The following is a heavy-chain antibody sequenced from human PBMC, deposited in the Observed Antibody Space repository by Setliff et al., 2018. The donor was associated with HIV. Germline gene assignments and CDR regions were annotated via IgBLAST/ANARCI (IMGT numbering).Heavy chain of an antibody. V-gene: IGHV1-3*01. D-gene: IGHD2-15*01. CDR1: GFTFTDYS. CDR3: ARDAPTRSVREKGLDM. CDR2: INAGTGNI. Sequence: ASVKVSCKASGFTFTDYSIHWVRQAPGQRLEWMGWINAGTGNIRHSQRFQDSLTMTGDTSATTAYMELSSLRSEDTAVYYCARDAPTRSVREKGLDMWGQGTLVTVSS. J-gene: IGHJ3*02.